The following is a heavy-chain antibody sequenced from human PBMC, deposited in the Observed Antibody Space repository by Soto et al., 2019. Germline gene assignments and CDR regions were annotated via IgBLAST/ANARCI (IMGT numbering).Heavy chain of an antibody. CDR2: ISYDGSNK. V-gene: IGHV3-30*03. Sequence: GGSLRLSCAASGFTFSSYGMHWVRQAPGKGLEWVAVISYDGSNKYYADSVKGRFTISRDNSKNTLYLQMNSLRAEDTAVYYCASEMTTVIGYYMAVWGKGTTVPVS. CDR1: GFTFSSYG. CDR3: ASEMTTVIGYYMAV. D-gene: IGHD4-4*01. J-gene: IGHJ6*03.